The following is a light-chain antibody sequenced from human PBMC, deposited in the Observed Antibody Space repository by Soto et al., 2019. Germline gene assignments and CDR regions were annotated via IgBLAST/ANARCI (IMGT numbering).Light chain of an antibody. CDR3: QQDHNKWPRT. CDR2: DTS. V-gene: IGKV3-15*01. J-gene: IGKJ1*01. CDR1: HSVNNN. Sequence: EIVMTQSPATLSVSPGERATLSCRASHSVNNNLAWYQQRAGQSPRLLIYDTSTRATGIPARFSGFGSGTEFTLTISSLQSEDFAVYYCQQDHNKWPRTFGQGTKVEIK.